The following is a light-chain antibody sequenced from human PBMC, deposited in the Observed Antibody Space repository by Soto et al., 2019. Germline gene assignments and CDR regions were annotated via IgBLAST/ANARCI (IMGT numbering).Light chain of an antibody. CDR2: YIS. J-gene: IGKJ5*01. V-gene: IGKV3D-15*01. CDR1: QSAGNF. Sequence: EIVMTQSPATLSVSPGETASLSCRASQSAGNFLAWYQQKPGQAPRLLIYYISTRATGIPARFSGSGSGTEFTLTTNSLQSEDSAVYYCKQHNQWPITFGQGTRLEIK. CDR3: KQHNQWPIT.